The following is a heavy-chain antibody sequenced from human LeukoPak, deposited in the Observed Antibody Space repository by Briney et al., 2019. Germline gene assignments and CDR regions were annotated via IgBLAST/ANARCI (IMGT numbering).Heavy chain of an antibody. CDR1: GYTFTGYY. J-gene: IGHJ4*02. V-gene: IGHV1-2*02. D-gene: IGHD3-22*01. CDR3: ARVNSGYDSSGYYAD. Sequence: ASVKVSCKASGYTFTGYYMHWVRQAPGQGLEWMGWINPNSGGTNYAQKFQGRVTMTRDTSISTAYMKLSRLRSDDTAVYYCARVNSGYDSSGYYADWGQGTLVTVSS. CDR2: INPNSGGT.